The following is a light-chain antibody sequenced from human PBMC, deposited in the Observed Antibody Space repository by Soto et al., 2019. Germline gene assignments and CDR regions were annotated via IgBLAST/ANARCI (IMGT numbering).Light chain of an antibody. CDR3: CSYASSTIYV. J-gene: IGLJ1*01. CDR2: EGS. Sequence: QSVLTQPASVSGSPGQSITVSCTGTSSDVGNDNLVSWYQQTPGKAPKLIIYEGSKRPSGVSNRFSGSKSGNTASLTISGLQAEDEADYYCCSYASSTIYVFGTGTKLTVL. CDR1: SSDVGNDNL. V-gene: IGLV2-23*01.